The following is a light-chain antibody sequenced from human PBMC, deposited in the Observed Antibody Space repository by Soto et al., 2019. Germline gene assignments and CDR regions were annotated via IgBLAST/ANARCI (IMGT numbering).Light chain of an antibody. CDR1: QSLLHSNVHTY. Sequence: DIVMTQSPLSLPVTLGESASISCRSSQSLLHSNVHTYLDWYLQKPGQSPQLLIYVGSNRASGGPDRFSGRGSGTDFKLRISRAEAEDVGVYYCMQALQTPPYTFGQGTKLEIK. J-gene: IGKJ2*01. CDR2: VGS. V-gene: IGKV2-28*01. CDR3: MQALQTPPYT.